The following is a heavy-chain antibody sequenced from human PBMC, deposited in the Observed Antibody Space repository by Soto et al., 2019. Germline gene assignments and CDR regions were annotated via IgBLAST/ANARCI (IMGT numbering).Heavy chain of an antibody. D-gene: IGHD3-9*01. V-gene: IGHV3-7*01. J-gene: IGHJ4*02. Sequence: TGGSLRLSCAASGFTFSSYWMSWVRQAPGKGLEWVANIKQDGSEKYYVDSVKGRFTISRDNAKNSLYLQMNSLRAEDTAVYYCARDLLTGYVPPHDYWGQGTLVTVSP. CDR2: IKQDGSEK. CDR3: ARDLLTGYVPPHDY. CDR1: GFTFSSYW.